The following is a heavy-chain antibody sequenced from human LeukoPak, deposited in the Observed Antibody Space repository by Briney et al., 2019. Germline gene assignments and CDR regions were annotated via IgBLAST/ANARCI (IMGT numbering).Heavy chain of an antibody. CDR3: TTESLERPSLESIYYYYGMDV. J-gene: IGHJ6*02. Sequence: GGSLRLSCAASGFTFSNAWMSWVRQAPGKGLEWVGRIKSKTDGGTTDYAAPVKGRFTISRDDSKNTLYLQMNSLKTEDTAVYYCTTESLERPSLESIYYYYGMDVWGQGTTVTVSS. CDR2: IKSKTDGGTT. CDR1: GFTFSNAW. D-gene: IGHD1-1*01. V-gene: IGHV3-15*01.